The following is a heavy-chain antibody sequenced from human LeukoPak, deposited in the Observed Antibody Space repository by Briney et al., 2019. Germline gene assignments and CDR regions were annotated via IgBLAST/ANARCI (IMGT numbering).Heavy chain of an antibody. D-gene: IGHD1-26*01. CDR1: GFTFSSYA. CDR3: EMGPATPQTGYFQQ. Sequence: GGSLRLSCAASGFTFSSYAMSWVRQAPGKGLEWVSGISGSGGGTYYADSVKGRFTISRDNSKNTLYLQMISLRVEDTAVYYCEMGPATPQTGYFQQWGQGTLVTVSS. J-gene: IGHJ1*01. V-gene: IGHV3-23*01. CDR2: ISGSGGGT.